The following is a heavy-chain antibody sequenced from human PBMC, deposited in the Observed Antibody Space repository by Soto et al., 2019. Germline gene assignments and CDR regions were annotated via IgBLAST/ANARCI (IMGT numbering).Heavy chain of an antibody. CDR3: ARDWGQQSLAYGLDV. CDR2: ISTYNGHT. CDR1: GYTFTNFG. J-gene: IGHJ6*02. D-gene: IGHD6-19*01. Sequence: QVQLVQSGAEVKKLGASVKVSCKASGYTFTNFGISWVRQAPGQGLEWMGWISTYNGHTTSAQQLQGRLTMTTDTSTSTASMELRSLRSDDAAVYFCARDWGQQSLAYGLDVWGQGTTVTVSS. V-gene: IGHV1-18*01.